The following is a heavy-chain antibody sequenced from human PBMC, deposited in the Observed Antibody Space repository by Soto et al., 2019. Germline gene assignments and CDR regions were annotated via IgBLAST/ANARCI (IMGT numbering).Heavy chain of an antibody. V-gene: IGHV3-49*03. CDR1: GFTFGDNA. CDR2: IRSKTYGGAA. J-gene: IGHJ3*02. CDR3: AREVVGHWDAFDI. D-gene: IGHD3-16*01. Sequence: EVQLVESGGGLVQPGRSLRLSCTASGFTFGDNAMSWFRQAPGKGLEWVSFIRSKTYGGAAEYAASVEGRFTISRDDSKSIAYLQMDGLNTEDTAVYYCAREVVGHWDAFDIWGQGKIGTVSS.